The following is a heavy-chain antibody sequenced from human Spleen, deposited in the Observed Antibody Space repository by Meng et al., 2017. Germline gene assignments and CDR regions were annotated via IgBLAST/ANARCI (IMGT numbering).Heavy chain of an antibody. D-gene: IGHD6-19*01. CDR2: ISWDGGST. Sequence: GESLKISCAASGFTFDDYTMHWVRQAPGKGLEWVSLISWDGGSTYYADSVKGRFTISRDNSKNSLYLQMNSLRTEDTALYYCAKDKYSSGWSPFDYWGQGTLVTVSS. CDR1: GFTFDDYT. CDR3: AKDKYSSGWSPFDY. V-gene: IGHV3-43*01. J-gene: IGHJ4*02.